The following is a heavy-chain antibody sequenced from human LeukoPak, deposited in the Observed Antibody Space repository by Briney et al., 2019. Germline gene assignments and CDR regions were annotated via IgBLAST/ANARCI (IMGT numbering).Heavy chain of an antibody. V-gene: IGHV4-59*01. CDR3: ARGLWFGELYY. CDR1: GGSISSYY. J-gene: IGHJ4*02. Sequence: PSETLSLTCTVSGGSISSYYWSWIRQPPGKGLEWIGYIYYSGSTNYNPSLKSRVTISVDTSKNQFSLKLGSVTAADTAVYYCARGLWFGELYYWGQGTLVTVSS. D-gene: IGHD3-10*01. CDR2: IYYSGST.